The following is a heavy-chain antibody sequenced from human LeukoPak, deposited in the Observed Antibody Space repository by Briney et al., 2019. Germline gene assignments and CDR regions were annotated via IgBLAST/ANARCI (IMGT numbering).Heavy chain of an antibody. D-gene: IGHD2-2*01. J-gene: IGHJ3*02. Sequence: PGGSLRLSCAASGFTFSSYPLHWVRQAPGRGLEWVTLISYDGSKIYYADSVKGRFTISRDNSKNTLYLQMNSLRAEDTAVYYCARDCSSTSCTGDAFDIWGQGTMVTVSS. CDR3: ARDCSSTSCTGDAFDI. CDR2: ISYDGSKI. CDR1: GFTFSSYP. V-gene: IGHV3-30-3*01.